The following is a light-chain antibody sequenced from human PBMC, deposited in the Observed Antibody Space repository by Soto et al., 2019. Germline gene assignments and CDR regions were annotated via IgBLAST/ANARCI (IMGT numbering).Light chain of an antibody. Sequence: ETVMTQFPATLSVSPGERATLSCRASQSVSSNLAWYQQKPGQAPRLLIYGASTRATGIPARFSGSGSGTEFTLTISSLQSEDFAVYYCQQYNNWPPWTVG. J-gene: IGKJ1*01. CDR2: GAS. V-gene: IGKV3-15*01. CDR3: QQYNNWPPWT. CDR1: QSVSSN.